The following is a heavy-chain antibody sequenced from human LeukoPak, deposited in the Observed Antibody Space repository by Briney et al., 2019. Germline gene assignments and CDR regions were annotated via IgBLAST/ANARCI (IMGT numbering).Heavy chain of an antibody. Sequence: SETLSLTCSVSGGSITSGSYCWSWIRQPPGKGLEWIGYIYYSGSTNYNPSLKSRVTISVDTSKNQFSLKLSSVTAADTAVYYCARARWLQLGWFDPWGQGTLVTVSS. V-gene: IGHV4-61*01. CDR2: IYYSGST. J-gene: IGHJ5*02. D-gene: IGHD5-24*01. CDR1: GGSITSGSYC. CDR3: ARARWLQLGWFDP.